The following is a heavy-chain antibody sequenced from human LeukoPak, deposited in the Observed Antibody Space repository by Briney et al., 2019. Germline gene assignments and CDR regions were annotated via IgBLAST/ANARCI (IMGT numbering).Heavy chain of an antibody. V-gene: IGHV4-59*01. CDR2: IYYSGTT. CDR1: GGSISNYY. J-gene: IGHJ5*02. CDR3: ARSPSGYYLVGP. Sequence: SETLSLTCTVSGGSISNYYWNWIRQPPGKGLEWIGYIYYSGTTNYNPSLKSRVSMSVDTSKNQFSLKLSSVTAADTAVYYCARSPSGYYLVGPWGQGTLVTVSS. D-gene: IGHD3-22*01.